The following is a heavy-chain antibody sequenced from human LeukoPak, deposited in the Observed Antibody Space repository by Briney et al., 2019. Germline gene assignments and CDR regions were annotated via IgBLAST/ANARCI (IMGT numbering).Heavy chain of an antibody. CDR1: GDTFKNYA. J-gene: IGHJ6*03. CDR2: VIPILGKP. V-gene: IGHV1-69*11. D-gene: IGHD1-26*01. CDR3: ARGRSGSFDYYYYYMDV. Sequence: SVTVSCKASGDTFKNYAISWVRQAPGQGLEWMGRVIPILGKPTYAQRFQGRVTITTDESTSTAYMELSSLRSEDTAVYYCARGRSGSFDYYYYYMDVWGKGTTVTVSS.